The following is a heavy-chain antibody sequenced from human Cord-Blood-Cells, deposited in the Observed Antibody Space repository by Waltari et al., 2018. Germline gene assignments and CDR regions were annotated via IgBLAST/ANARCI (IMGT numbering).Heavy chain of an antibody. CDR3: ATALGRGVQGVTDDY. J-gene: IGHJ4*02. V-gene: IGHV1-24*01. CDR1: GYTLLALS. D-gene: IGHD3-10*01. Sequence: QVQLVQSGAEVKKPGASVKVSCKVSGYTLLALSMHRVRQAPGKGLEWMGGFDPEDGETIYAQKFQGRVTMTEDTSTDTAYMELSSLGSEDTAVYYCATALGRGVQGVTDDYWGQGTLVTVSS. CDR2: FDPEDGET.